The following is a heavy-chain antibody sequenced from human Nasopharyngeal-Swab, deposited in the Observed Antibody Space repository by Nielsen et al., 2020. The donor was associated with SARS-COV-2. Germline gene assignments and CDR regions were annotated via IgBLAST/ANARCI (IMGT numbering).Heavy chain of an antibody. CDR3: ARGRRWLQFPNDY. CDR2: INSDGSST. V-gene: IGHV3-74*01. D-gene: IGHD5-24*01. CDR1: GFTFSSYW. Sequence: GESLKISCAASGFTFSSYWMHWVRQAPGKGLVWVSRINSDGSSTSYADSVKGRFTISRDNAKNTLYLQMNSLRAEDTAVYYCARGRRWLQFPNDYWGQGTLVTVSS. J-gene: IGHJ4*02.